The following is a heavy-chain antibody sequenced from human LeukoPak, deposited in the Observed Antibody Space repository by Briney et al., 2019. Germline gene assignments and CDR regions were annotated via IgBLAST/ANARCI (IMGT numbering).Heavy chain of an antibody. CDR3: ARTFYDFWSGTTNWFDP. CDR1: GGTFSSYA. CDR2: IIPIFGTA. V-gene: IGHV1-69*13. J-gene: IGHJ5*02. D-gene: IGHD3-3*01. Sequence: GASVKVSCKASGGTFSSYAISWVRQAPGQGLEWMGGIIPIFGTANYAQKFQGRVTITADESTSTAYMELSSLRSEDTAVYYCARTFYDFWSGTTNWFDPWGQGTLVTVSS.